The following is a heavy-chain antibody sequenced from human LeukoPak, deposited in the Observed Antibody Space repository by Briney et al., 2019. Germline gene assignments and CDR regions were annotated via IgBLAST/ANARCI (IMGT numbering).Heavy chain of an antibody. V-gene: IGHV3-53*01. CDR1: GFTVITND. CDR2: LYSDGNT. CDR3: ARGVEPPAANTLAY. Sequence: GGSLRLSCAASGFTVITNDMTWVRQAPGKGLEWXSVLYSDGNTKYADSVQGRFTISRDNSKNTLYLEMNSLSPDDTAVYYCARGVEPPAANTLAYWGQGTLVTVSS. D-gene: IGHD2-2*01. J-gene: IGHJ4*02.